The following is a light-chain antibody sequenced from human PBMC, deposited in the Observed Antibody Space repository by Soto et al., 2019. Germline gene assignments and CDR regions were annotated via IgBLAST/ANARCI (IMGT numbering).Light chain of an antibody. V-gene: IGLV2-14*01. J-gene: IGLJ1*01. CDR3: SSLPRSTTYV. Sequence: QSVLTQSASVSGSPGQSITISCTGTSSYVGNYNYVSWYQQHPGEVPKLIIFNVNNRPSGVSNRFSGSKSGNTASLTISGLQAVDEADYYCSSLPRSTTYVFRTGTMVTVL. CDR2: NVN. CDR1: SSYVGNYNY.